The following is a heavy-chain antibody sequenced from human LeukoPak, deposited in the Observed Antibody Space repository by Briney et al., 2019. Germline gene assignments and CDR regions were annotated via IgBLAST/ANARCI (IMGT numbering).Heavy chain of an antibody. V-gene: IGHV3-23*01. CDR3: AKDERGLIAAASFDY. CDR2: ISGSGGST. CDR1: GFTFSSYA. D-gene: IGHD6-13*01. J-gene: IGHJ4*02. Sequence: GGSLRLSCAASGFTFSSYAMSWVRQAPGKGLGWVSAISGSGGSTYYADSVKGRFTISRDNSKNTLYLQMNSLRAEDTAVYYCAKDERGLIAAASFDYWGQGTLVTVSS.